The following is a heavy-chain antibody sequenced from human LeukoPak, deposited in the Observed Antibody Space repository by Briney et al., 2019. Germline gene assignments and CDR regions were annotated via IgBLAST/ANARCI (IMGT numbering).Heavy chain of an antibody. Sequence: GRSLRLSCAASGFTFSSYGMHWVRQAPGKGLEWVAVIWYDGSNKYYADSVKGRFIISRDNSKNTLYLQMNSLRAEDTAVYYCARDTVPAATHYYYGMDVWGQGTAVTVSS. D-gene: IGHD2-2*01. J-gene: IGHJ6*02. CDR3: ARDTVPAATHYYYGMDV. V-gene: IGHV3-33*01. CDR2: IWYDGSNK. CDR1: GFTFSSYG.